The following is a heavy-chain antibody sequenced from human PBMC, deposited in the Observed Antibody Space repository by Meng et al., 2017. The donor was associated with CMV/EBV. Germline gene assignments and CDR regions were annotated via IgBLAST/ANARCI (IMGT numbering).Heavy chain of an antibody. CDR2: IWYDGSNK. CDR1: GFTFSSYG. D-gene: IGHD2-2*01. V-gene: IGHV3-33*01. CDR3: ARDRGYCSSTSCQYYYYYGMDV. J-gene: IGHJ6*02. Sequence: GESLKISCAASGFTFSSYGMHWVRQAPGKGLEWVAVIWYDGSNKYYADSVKGRFTISRDNAKNSLYLQMNSLRAEDTAVYYCARDRGYCSSTSCQYYYYYGMDVWGQGTTVTVSS.